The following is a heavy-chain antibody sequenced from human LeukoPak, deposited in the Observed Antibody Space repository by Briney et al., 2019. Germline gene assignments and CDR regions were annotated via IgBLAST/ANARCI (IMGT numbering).Heavy chain of an antibody. V-gene: IGHV4-39*01. CDR3: ARTVASTTLDYYYYGMDV. Sequence: SETLSLTCTVSGGSISSSSYYWGWIRQPPGKGLEWIGSIYYSGSTYYNPSLKSRVTISVDTSKNQFSLKLSSVTAADTAVYYCARTVASTTLDYYYYGMDVWGQGTTVTVSS. J-gene: IGHJ6*02. CDR2: IYYSGST. CDR1: GGSISSSSYY. D-gene: IGHD5-12*01.